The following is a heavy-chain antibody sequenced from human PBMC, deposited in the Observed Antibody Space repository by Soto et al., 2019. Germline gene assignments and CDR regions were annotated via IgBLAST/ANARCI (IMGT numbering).Heavy chain of an antibody. J-gene: IGHJ5*02. CDR2: LIPILGIA. Sequence: QVQLVQSGAEVKKPGSSVKVSCKASGGTFSSYTISWVRQAPGQGLEWMGRLIPILGIANYAQKFQGRVTITADKSTRTAYMELSSLRSEDTAVYYCARWGRSVARELGPRYCSGGSCYTGWFDPWGKGTLVTVSS. CDR3: ARWGRSVARELGPRYCSGGSCYTGWFDP. CDR1: GGTFSSYT. V-gene: IGHV1-69*02. D-gene: IGHD2-15*01.